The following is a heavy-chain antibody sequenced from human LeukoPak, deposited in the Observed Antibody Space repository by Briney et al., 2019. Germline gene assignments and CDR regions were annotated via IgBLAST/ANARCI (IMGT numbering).Heavy chain of an antibody. D-gene: IGHD3-3*01. J-gene: IGHJ3*01. CDR3: ATFAIFGVFTYAFDV. CDR2: IYYSGST. Sequence: PSETLSLTCTVSGGSISSHYWSWIRQPPGKGLEWIGYIYYSGSTNYNPSLKSRVTISVDTSKNQFSLKLSSVTAADTAVYYCATFAIFGVFTYAFDVWGQGTMVTVSS. V-gene: IGHV4-59*11. CDR1: GGSISSHY.